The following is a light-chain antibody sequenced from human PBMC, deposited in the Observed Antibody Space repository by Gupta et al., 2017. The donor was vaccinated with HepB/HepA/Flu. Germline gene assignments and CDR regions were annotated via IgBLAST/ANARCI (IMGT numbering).Light chain of an antibody. V-gene: IGLV1-40*01. CDR3: KSYDNSLSGVI. J-gene: IGLJ2*01. CDR2: NHN. CDR1: SSNIGAGYE. Sequence: QSVLMQPPSVSGAPGQRVTISCTGSSSNIGAGYELHWYQQLPGAAPKLVIFNHNNRPSGVPDRFSASTSGTSASLAITGLQAEDEADYFCKSYDNSLSGVIFGGGTKLTVL.